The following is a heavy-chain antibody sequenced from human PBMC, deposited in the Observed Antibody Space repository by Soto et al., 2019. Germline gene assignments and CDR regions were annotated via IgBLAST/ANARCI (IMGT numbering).Heavy chain of an antibody. D-gene: IGHD3-22*01. Sequence: QVLLVQSGAEVKKPGASVRGSCKASGYSFNDYYIHWVRQAPGQGREWMGWINPNSGCTNSAQQFQGRVTITGDSSSGTDYMQLNRLTSDDTDVYYCAGASGTIAVVFDHLGQGTLVNVSA. CDR2: INPNSGCT. J-gene: IGHJ4*02. V-gene: IGHV1-2*02. CDR3: AGASGTIAVVFDH. CDR1: GYSFNDYY.